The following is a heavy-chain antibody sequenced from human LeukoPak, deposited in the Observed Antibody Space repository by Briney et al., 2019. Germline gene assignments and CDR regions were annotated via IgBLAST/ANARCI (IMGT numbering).Heavy chain of an antibody. Sequence: GGSLRLSCAASGFTVSSNYMSWVRQAPGKGLEWVSVIYSGGSTYYADSVKGRFTISRDNSKNTLYLQMNSLRAEDTAVYYCARDQWENWFDPWGQGTLVTVS. J-gene: IGHJ5*02. CDR1: GFTVSSNY. D-gene: IGHD1-26*01. CDR3: ARDQWENWFDP. CDR2: IYSGGST. V-gene: IGHV3-53*01.